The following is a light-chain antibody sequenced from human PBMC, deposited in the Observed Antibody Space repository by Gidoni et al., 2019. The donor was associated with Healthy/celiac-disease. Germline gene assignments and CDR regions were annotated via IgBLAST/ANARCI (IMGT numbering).Light chain of an antibody. CDR1: SSNIGSNT. Sequence: QSVLPQPPSASGTPGQRVTISCSGSSSNIGSNTVNWYQQLPGTAPKLLIYSNNQRPPGVPDRFSGSKSGTSASLAISGLQSEDEADYYCAAWDDSLNGVVFGGGTKLTVL. CDR2: SNN. CDR3: AAWDDSLNGVV. V-gene: IGLV1-44*01. J-gene: IGLJ2*01.